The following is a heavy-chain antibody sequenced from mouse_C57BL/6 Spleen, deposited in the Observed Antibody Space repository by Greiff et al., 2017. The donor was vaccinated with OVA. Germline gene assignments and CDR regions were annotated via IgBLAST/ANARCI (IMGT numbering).Heavy chain of an antibody. CDR3: ARKGYYGSSYPYYYAMDY. D-gene: IGHD1-1*01. J-gene: IGHJ4*01. CDR1: GFTFSDYG. Sequence: EVNLVESGGGLVKPGGSLKLSCAASGFTFSDYGMHWVRQAPEKGLEWVAYISSGSSTIYYADTVKGRFTISRDNAKNTLFLQMTSLRSEDTAMYYCARKGYYGSSYPYYYAMDYWGQGTSVTVSS. CDR2: ISSGSSTI. V-gene: IGHV5-17*01.